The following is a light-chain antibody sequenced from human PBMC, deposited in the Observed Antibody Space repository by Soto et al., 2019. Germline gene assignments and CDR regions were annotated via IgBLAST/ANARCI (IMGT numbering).Light chain of an antibody. CDR3: SSYTSSSTLGV. CDR2: EVS. Sequence: QSALTQPASVSGSRGQSITISCVGRNTDVGQDRSVSWYQQGPGKAPKLLIFEVSNRPSGVSNRFSGSKSGNTASLTISGLQAEDEADYYCSSYTSSSTLGVFGTGTKLTVL. CDR1: NTDVGQDRS. V-gene: IGLV2-14*01. J-gene: IGLJ1*01.